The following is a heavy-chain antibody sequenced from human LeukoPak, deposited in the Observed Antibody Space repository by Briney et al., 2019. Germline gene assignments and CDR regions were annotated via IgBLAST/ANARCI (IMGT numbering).Heavy chain of an antibody. CDR3: ARESFAARWD. D-gene: IGHD6-6*01. CDR1: GFTFSRYW. J-gene: IGHJ4*02. V-gene: IGHV3-7*01. CDR2: IKQDGSEK. Sequence: GGSLRLSCAASGFTFSRYWMSWVRQAPGKGLEWVANIKQDGSEKDYVDSVKGRFTISRDNAKNSLYLQMNSLTAEDTAVYYCARESFAARWDGGQGTLVTVSS.